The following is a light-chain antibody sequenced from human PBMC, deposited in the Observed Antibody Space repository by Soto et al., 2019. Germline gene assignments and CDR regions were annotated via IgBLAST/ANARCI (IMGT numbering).Light chain of an antibody. Sequence: QSALTQPRSVSGSPGQSVTISCTGTSSDVGGYDYVSWFQQHPGKVPKLLIYDVTKRPSGVPDRFSGSKSGNTASLTISGLQADDEAAYYCSSYEGRYSWVFGGGTKLTVL. CDR3: SSYEGRYSWV. V-gene: IGLV2-11*01. CDR1: SSDVGGYDY. CDR2: DVT. J-gene: IGLJ3*02.